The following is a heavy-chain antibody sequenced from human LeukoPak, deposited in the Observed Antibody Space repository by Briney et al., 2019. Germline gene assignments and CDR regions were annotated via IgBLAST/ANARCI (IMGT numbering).Heavy chain of an antibody. CDR3: ASIYDILTGSYGMDV. CDR1: GGSISSYY. V-gene: IGHV4-59*08. D-gene: IGHD3-9*01. CDR2: IYYSGST. Sequence: SETLSLTCTVSGGSISSYYWSWIRQPPGKGLEWIGYIYYSGSTNYNPSLKSRVTISVDTSKNQFSLKLSSVTAADTAVYYCASIYDILTGSYGMDVWGQGTTVTASS. J-gene: IGHJ6*02.